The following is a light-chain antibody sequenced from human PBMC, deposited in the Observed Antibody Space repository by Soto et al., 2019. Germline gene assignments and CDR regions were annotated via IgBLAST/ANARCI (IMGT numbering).Light chain of an antibody. Sequence: QSALTQPASVSGSPGQSIAISCTGTSRDVGSYNLVSWYQQHPGKAPKVMIYEGSKRPSGASDRFSGSKSGNTASLTISGLQADDEADYYCCSYAGSSTYVFGTGTKVTVL. CDR2: EGS. V-gene: IGLV2-23*01. J-gene: IGLJ1*01. CDR1: SRDVGSYNL. CDR3: CSYAGSSTYV.